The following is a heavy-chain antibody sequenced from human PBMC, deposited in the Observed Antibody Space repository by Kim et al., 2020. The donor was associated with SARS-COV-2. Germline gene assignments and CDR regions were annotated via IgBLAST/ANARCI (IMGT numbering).Heavy chain of an antibody. Sequence: GGSLRLSCAASGFTVSSNYMSWVRQAPGKGLEWVSVIYSGGSTYYADSVKGRFTISRDNSKNTLYLQMNSLRAEDTAVYYCARSGEQQLVHFDYWGQGTLVTVTS. V-gene: IGHV3-53*01. CDR2: IYSGGST. CDR1: GFTVSSNY. J-gene: IGHJ4*02. CDR3: ARSGEQQLVHFDY. D-gene: IGHD6-13*01.